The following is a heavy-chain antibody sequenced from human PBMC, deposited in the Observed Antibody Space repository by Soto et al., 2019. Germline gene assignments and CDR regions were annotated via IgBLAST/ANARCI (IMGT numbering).Heavy chain of an antibody. V-gene: IGHV1-2*04. CDR2: INPNSGGT. CDR1: GYTFTGYY. D-gene: IGHD2-15*01. Sequence: ASVKVSCKASGYTFTGYYMHWVRQAPGQGLEWVGWINPNSGGTNYAQKFQGWVTMTRDTSISTAYMELSRLRSDDTAVYYCARDLINPRCSGGSCYSGSFDYWGQGTLVTVSS. J-gene: IGHJ4*02. CDR3: ARDLINPRCSGGSCYSGSFDY.